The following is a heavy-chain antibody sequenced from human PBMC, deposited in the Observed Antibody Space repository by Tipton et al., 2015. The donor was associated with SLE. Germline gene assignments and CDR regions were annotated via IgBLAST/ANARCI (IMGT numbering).Heavy chain of an antibody. D-gene: IGHD4-17*01. Sequence: TLSLTCTVSGGSISSYYWSWIRQPPGKGLEWIGYIYYSGSTNYNPSLKSRVTISVDTSRNQFSLMMSSVTAADTAVYYCARDVPTVTSYYFDYWVQGTLVTVSS. V-gene: IGHV4-59*12. CDR3: ARDVPTVTSYYFDY. CDR1: GGSISSYY. J-gene: IGHJ4*02. CDR2: IYYSGST.